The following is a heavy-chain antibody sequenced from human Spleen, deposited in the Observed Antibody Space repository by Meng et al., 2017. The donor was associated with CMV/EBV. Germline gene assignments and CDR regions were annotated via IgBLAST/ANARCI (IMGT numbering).Heavy chain of an antibody. CDR1: FRSCT. D-gene: IGHD3-3*01. Sequence: FRSCTISGVRQAPGQGLEWMGRIIPILGIANYAQKFQGRVTITADKSTSTAYMELSSLRSEDTAVYYCASRGITIFGVVTEYYGMDVWGQGTTVTVSS. CDR2: IIPILGIA. CDR3: ASRGITIFGVVTEYYGMDV. J-gene: IGHJ6*02. V-gene: IGHV1-69*02.